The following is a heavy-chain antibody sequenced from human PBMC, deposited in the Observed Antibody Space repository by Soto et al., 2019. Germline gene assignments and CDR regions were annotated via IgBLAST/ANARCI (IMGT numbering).Heavy chain of an antibody. V-gene: IGHV2-70*13. Sequence: SGPKGEPTQTLTLTCTISRLSLSTNGVCVSWIRQPPGKALEWLALIDWDDDKYYSTSLKTRLTISKDTSKNQVVLTMTNMDPVDTATYYCARTQINGSGSYYFDYWGQGTLVTVSS. CDR1: RLSLSTNGVC. D-gene: IGHD3-10*01. CDR3: ARTQINGSGSYYFDY. CDR2: IDWDDDK. J-gene: IGHJ4*02.